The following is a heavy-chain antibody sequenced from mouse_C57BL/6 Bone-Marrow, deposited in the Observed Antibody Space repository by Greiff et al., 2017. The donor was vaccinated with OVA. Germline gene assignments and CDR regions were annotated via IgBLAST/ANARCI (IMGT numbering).Heavy chain of an antibody. CDR2: IDPSDSET. J-gene: IGHJ3*01. CDR3: ERAVYYGYDGDLNWCAD. Sequence: QVQLQQPGAELVRPGSSVKLSCKASGYTFTSYWMHWVKQRPIQGLEWIGNIDPSDSETHYNQKFKDKATLTVDKSSSTAYMQLSSLTSEDSAVYYCERAVYYGYDGDLNWCADWGQGTLVTVSA. CDR1: GYTFTSYW. V-gene: IGHV1-52*01. D-gene: IGHD2-2*01.